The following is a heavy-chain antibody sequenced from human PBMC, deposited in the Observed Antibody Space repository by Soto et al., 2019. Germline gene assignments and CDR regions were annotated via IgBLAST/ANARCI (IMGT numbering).Heavy chain of an antibody. CDR3: AKDDGREGYFGTRFDP. CDR2: IIPIFGTR. V-gene: IGHV1-69*15. Sequence: QVQLVQSGAEVKQPGSSVKVSCKASGGTFSNYAITWVRQAPGQGLEWLGRIIPIFGTRDYAQKFQGRVTITADDSTPTADMKLSSLRSDDTAVDYCAKDDGREGYFGTRFDPWGQGTLVTRSS. D-gene: IGHD1-26*01. CDR1: GGTFSNYA. J-gene: IGHJ5*02.